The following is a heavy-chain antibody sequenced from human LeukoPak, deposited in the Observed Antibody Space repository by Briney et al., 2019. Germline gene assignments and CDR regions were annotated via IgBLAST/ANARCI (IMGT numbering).Heavy chain of an antibody. Sequence: PGGSLRLSCAASGFTVSSNYMSWVRQAPGKGLEWVSVIYSGGSTYYADSVKGRFTISRDNSKNTLYLQMNSLRAEDTAVYYCARAANSYYYYYYGMDVWGQGTTVTVSS. CDR3: ARAANSYYYYYYGMDV. CDR1: GFTVSSNY. D-gene: IGHD5-24*01. V-gene: IGHV3-66*01. CDR2: IYSGGST. J-gene: IGHJ6*02.